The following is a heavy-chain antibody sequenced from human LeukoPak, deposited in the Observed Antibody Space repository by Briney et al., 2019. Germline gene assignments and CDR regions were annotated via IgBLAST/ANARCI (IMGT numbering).Heavy chain of an antibody. D-gene: IGHD3-9*01. CDR1: GGSISSYY. Sequence: PSETLSLTCTVSGGSISSYYWSWIRQPPGKGLEWIGYIYYSGRTNYNPSLKSRVTISVDTSKNQFSLKLSSVTAADTAVYYCARARRYYDILTGYSEQNHFDYWGQGTLVTVSS. CDR3: ARARRYYDILTGYSEQNHFDY. V-gene: IGHV4-59*01. CDR2: IYYSGRT. J-gene: IGHJ4*02.